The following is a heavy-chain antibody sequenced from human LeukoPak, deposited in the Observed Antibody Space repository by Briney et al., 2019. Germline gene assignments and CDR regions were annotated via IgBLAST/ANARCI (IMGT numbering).Heavy chain of an antibody. V-gene: IGHV1-18*01. CDR3: ARKYYYDSSGYTGAFGI. J-gene: IGHJ3*02. D-gene: IGHD3-22*01. CDR2: ISAYNGNT. Sequence: ASVKVSCKASGYTFTSYGISWVRQAPGQGLEWMGWISAYNGNTNYAQKLQGRVTMTTDTSTSTAYMELRSLRSDDTAVYYCARKYYYDSSGYTGAFGIWGQGTMVTVSS. CDR1: GYTFTSYG.